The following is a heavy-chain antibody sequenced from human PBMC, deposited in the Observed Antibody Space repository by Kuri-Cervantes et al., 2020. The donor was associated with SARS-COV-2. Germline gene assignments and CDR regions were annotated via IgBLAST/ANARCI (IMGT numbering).Heavy chain of an antibody. V-gene: IGHV3-73*01. CDR2: VRGKANNYAT. CDR1: GFLFSASA. D-gene: IGHD7-27*01. Sequence: GESLKISCEVSGFLFSASAIHWVRQGSGKGLEWVGRVRGKANNYATAYAASVKGRFTISRDDSKSMAYLQMNSLRAEDTAVYYCAKDWEGNWGWDAFDIWGQGTMVTVSS. J-gene: IGHJ3*02. CDR3: AKDWEGNWGWDAFDI.